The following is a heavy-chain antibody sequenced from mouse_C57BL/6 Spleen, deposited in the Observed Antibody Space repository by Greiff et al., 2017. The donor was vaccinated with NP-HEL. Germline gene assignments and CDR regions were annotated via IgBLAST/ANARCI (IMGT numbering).Heavy chain of an antibody. CDR2: ISSGSSTI. CDR1: GFTFSDYG. Sequence: EVHLVESGGGLVKPGGSLKLSCAASGFTFSDYGMHWVRQAPEKGLEWVAYISSGSSTIYYADTVKGRFTISRDNAKNTLFLQMTSLRSEDTSMDYCARPPFFAYWGQGTLVTVSA. V-gene: IGHV5-17*01. CDR3: ARPPFFAY. J-gene: IGHJ3*01.